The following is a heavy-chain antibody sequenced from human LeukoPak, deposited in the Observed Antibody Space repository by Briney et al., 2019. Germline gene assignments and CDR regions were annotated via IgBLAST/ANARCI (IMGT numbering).Heavy chain of an antibody. Sequence: PGGSLRLSCAASGFTFSSYAMSWVRQAPGKGLDWVSGISGSGGTTYYADSVKGRFTISRDNSKNTLYLQMNSLRAEDTAVYYCAKEKLGATNYWGQGTLVTVSS. CDR3: AKEKLGATNY. V-gene: IGHV3-23*01. D-gene: IGHD1-26*01. CDR1: GFTFSSYA. J-gene: IGHJ4*02. CDR2: ISGSGGTT.